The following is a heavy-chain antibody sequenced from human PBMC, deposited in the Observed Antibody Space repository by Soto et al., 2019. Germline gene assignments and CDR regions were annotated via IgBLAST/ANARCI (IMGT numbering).Heavy chain of an antibody. J-gene: IGHJ5*02. CDR2: IKEDGSER. CDR1: GFTFSNYW. Sequence: GGSLRLSCAASGFTFSNYWMSWVRQAPGKGLEWVANIKEDGSERNYVDSVKGRFTISRDNAENSLYLQMNSLRAEDTAVYYCASARHIGPWGQGTLVTVSS. V-gene: IGHV3-7*01. D-gene: IGHD2-21*01. CDR3: ASARHIGP.